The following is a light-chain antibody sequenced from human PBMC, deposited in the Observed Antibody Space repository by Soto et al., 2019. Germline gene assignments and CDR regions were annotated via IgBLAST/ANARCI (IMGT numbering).Light chain of an antibody. CDR1: QSVVYSSNNKNY. Sequence: DIVMTQSPDSLDVSLRVRATTNCKSSQSVVYSSNNKNYLAWYQQKPGKAPKLLIYDASNLETGVPSRFSGSGSGTDFTFTISSLQPEDIATYYCQQYDNLPLTFGGGTKVDNK. J-gene: IGKJ4*01. CDR2: DAS. V-gene: IGKV4-1*01. CDR3: QQYDNLPLT.